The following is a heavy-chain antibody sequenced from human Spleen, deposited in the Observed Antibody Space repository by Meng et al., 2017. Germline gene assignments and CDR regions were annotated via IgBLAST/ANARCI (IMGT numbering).Heavy chain of an antibody. D-gene: IGHD6-13*01. CDR2: ISGSGRDI. V-gene: IGHV3-48*03. J-gene: IGHJ4*02. Sequence: GESLKISCAASGFTFSSYEMHWVRQAPGKGLEWVSYISGSGRDIYYADSVKGRFTISRDNAKNSLYLQMNSLRAEDTAFYYCAKSLSSSWYYFDYWGQGTLVTVSS. CDR1: GFTFSSYE. CDR3: AKSLSSSWYYFDY.